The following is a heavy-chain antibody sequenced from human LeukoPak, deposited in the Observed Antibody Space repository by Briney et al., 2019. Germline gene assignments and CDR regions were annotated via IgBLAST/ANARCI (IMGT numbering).Heavy chain of an antibody. D-gene: IGHD6-13*01. J-gene: IGHJ4*02. CDR1: GFTFSSYS. V-gene: IGHV3-21*01. CDR2: ISRSSSYT. Sequence: GGSLRLSCAASGFTFSSYSMNWVRQAPGKGLEWVSSISRSSSYTYYADSVKGRFTISRDNAKNSLYLQMNSLRAEDTAVYYCGRDGIAAADIGYWGQGTLVTVSS. CDR3: GRDGIAAADIGY.